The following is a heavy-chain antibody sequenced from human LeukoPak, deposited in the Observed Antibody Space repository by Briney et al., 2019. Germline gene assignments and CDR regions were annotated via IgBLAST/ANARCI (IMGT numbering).Heavy chain of an antibody. D-gene: IGHD3-10*01. V-gene: IGHV4-59*06. CDR2: IYNSGST. CDR1: GGSISSDY. CDR3: AREWFNSGVDY. J-gene: IGHJ4*02. Sequence: SETLSLTCTVSGGSISSDYWSWIRQHPGKGLEWIGYIYNSGSTYYNPSLKSRVTISIDTSKNQFSLKLSSVTAADTAVYYCAREWFNSGVDYWGQGTLVTVSS.